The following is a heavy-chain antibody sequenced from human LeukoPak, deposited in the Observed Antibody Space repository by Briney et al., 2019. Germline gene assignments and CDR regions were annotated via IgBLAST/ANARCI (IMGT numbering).Heavy chain of an antibody. D-gene: IGHD1-26*01. CDR1: GGSISSSSYY. Sequence: PSETLSLTCTVSGGSISSSSYYWGWIRQPPGKGLEWIGSIYYSGSTYYNPSLKSRVTISVDTSKNQFSLKLSSVTAADTAVHCCARRGYSGSYDGKYFDYWGQGTLVTVSS. CDR2: IYYSGST. CDR3: ARRGYSGSYDGKYFDY. V-gene: IGHV4-39*01. J-gene: IGHJ4*02.